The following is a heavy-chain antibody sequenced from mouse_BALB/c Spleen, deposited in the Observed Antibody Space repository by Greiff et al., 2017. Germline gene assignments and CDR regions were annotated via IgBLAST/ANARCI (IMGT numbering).Heavy chain of an antibody. V-gene: IGHV3-6*02. D-gene: IGHD2-1*01. Sequence: LMESGPGLVKPSQSLSLTCSVTGYSITSGYYWNWIRQFPGNKLEWMGYISYDGSNNYNPSLKNRISITRDTSKNQFFLKLNSVTTEDTATYYCAREGIYYGNYAYAMDYWGQGTSVTVSS. J-gene: IGHJ4*01. CDR3: AREGIYYGNYAYAMDY. CDR2: ISYDGSN. CDR1: GYSITSGYY.